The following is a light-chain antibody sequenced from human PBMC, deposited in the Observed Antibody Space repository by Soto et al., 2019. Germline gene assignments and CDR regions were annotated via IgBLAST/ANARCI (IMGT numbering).Light chain of an antibody. CDR2: DAS. J-gene: IGKJ5*01. CDR3: QQRSNWPPIT. CDR1: QSVSSY. V-gene: IGKV3-11*01. Sequence: EIXLTQSPATLSLSPGERATLSCRASQSVSSYLAWYQQKPGQAPRLLIYDASNRATGIPARFSGSGSGTDFTLTISSLEPEDFAVYYCQQRSNWPPITFGQGTRLEIK.